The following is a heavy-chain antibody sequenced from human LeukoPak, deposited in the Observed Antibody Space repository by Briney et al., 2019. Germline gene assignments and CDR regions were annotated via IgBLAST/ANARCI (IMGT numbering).Heavy chain of an antibody. D-gene: IGHD6-19*01. CDR1: GYTFTSYY. CDR2: INPSGGST. CDR3: AREDSSGWYVFDY. V-gene: IGHV1-46*01. Sequence: ASVKVSCKASGYTFTSYYMHWVRQAPGQGLEWMGIINPSGGSTSYAQKFQGRVTMTRDTSTSTVYMELSSLRAEDTAMYYCAREDSSGWYVFDYWGQGTLVTVSS. J-gene: IGHJ4*02.